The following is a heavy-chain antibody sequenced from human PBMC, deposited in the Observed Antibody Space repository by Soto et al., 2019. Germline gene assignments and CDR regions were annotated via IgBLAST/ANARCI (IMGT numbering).Heavy chain of an antibody. Sequence: QVQLQESGPGLVKPSETLSLTCAVSGGPITTTTWWAWVRLPPGKGLEWIGELHHDGTTNYNPSPGRRSTMSLDKPNNRFPLKLTSGTAADAAIYSCATQTVSYTWGVWGRGTTVTVSS. J-gene: IGHJ6*02. D-gene: IGHD3-16*01. V-gene: IGHV4-4*02. CDR2: LHHDGTT. CDR1: GGPITTTTW. CDR3: ATQTVSYTWGV.